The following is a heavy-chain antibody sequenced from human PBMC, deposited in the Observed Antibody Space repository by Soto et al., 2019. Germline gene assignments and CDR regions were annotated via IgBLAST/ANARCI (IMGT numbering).Heavy chain of an antibody. CDR2: IYWDDDK. CDR1: GFSLSTSGVG. D-gene: IGHD3-22*01. Sequence: QITLKESGPTLVKPTQTLTLTCTFSGFSLSTSGVGVGWIRQPPGKALEWLALIYWDDDKRYSPSLKSRLTITKDTPKNQVVLTMTNMDPVDTATYYCAHAQQYYYDSSGYWTYDYWGQGTLVTVSS. CDR3: AHAQQYYYDSSGYWTYDY. V-gene: IGHV2-5*02. J-gene: IGHJ4*02.